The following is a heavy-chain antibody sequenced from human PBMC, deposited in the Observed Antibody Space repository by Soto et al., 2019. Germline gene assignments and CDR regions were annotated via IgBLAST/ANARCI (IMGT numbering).Heavy chain of an antibody. CDR2: IYPGDSDT. V-gene: IGHV5-51*01. CDR3: ARHNMDGMDF. CDR1: GVRFANYC. J-gene: IGHJ6*02. Sequence: GVLLRIFCQVFGVRFANYCIRRVRPPPRKGLEWMGIIYPGDSDTRYSPSFQGQVTISADKSISTAYLQWSSLKASDTAMYYCARHNMDGMDFWGQGTTVT.